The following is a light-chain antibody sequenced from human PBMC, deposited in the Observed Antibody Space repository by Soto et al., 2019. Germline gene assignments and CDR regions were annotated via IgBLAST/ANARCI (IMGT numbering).Light chain of an antibody. CDR1: QSIGNW. V-gene: IGKV1-5*03. Sequence: DIQMTQSPSTLSASEGDRVTITCRASQSIGNWLAWYQQKTGKAPKLLIYKASILQSGVPARFSGSGSGTEFTLTISSLQPDDFVTYYCQQYDSYPYTFGQGTKVDIK. CDR2: KAS. J-gene: IGKJ2*01. CDR3: QQYDSYPYT.